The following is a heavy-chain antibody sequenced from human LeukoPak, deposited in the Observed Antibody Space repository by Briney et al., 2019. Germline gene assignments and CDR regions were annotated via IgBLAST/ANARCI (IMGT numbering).Heavy chain of an antibody. J-gene: IGHJ5*02. V-gene: IGHV4-34*01. CDR1: GGSFSGYY. CDR3: ARCERYSGSYLRFDP. CDR2: INHNGST. D-gene: IGHD1-26*01. Sequence: SETLSLTCAVYGGSFSGYYWSWIRQPPGKGLEWIGEINHNGSTNYNPSLKSRVTISVDTSKNQFSLKLSSVTAADTAVYYCARCERYSGSYLRFDPWGQGTLVTVSS.